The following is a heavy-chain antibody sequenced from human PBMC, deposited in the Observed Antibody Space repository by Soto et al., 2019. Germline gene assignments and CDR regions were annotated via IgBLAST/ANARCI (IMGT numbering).Heavy chain of an antibody. Sequence: ETLSLTCTVSGESFSGYYWSWIRQSPEKGLEWIGEVYDSGETKYNPSLKSRVTISEDPSKNQFSLRMSSMTAADTAVYYCARGFSNSITTRFDSWGQGTLVTVSS. CDR1: GESFSGYY. V-gene: IGHV4-34*01. D-gene: IGHD4-4*01. J-gene: IGHJ4*02. CDR2: VYDSGET. CDR3: ARGFSNSITTRFDS.